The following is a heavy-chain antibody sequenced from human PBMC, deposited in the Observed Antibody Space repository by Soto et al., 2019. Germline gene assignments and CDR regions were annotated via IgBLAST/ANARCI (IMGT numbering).Heavy chain of an antibody. Sequence: SETLSLTCTVSGGSLGSSSYYWGWIRQSPGKGLEWLGNIYCSGNTFYNPSLKSRVTISVDTSKNHFYLHLSSVTAADTAIFYCASIAAPGTTHFDFWGQGTLVTVSS. J-gene: IGHJ4*02. CDR2: IYCSGNT. CDR1: GGSLGSSSYY. D-gene: IGHD6-13*01. V-gene: IGHV4-39*02. CDR3: ASIAAPGTTHFDF.